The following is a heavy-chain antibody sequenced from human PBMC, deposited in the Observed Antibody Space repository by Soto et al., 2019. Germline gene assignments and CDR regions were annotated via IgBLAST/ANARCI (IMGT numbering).Heavy chain of an antibody. CDR3: ARDVSGKLGHDS. J-gene: IGHJ4*02. D-gene: IGHD3-10*01. CDR2: IKQDGSDK. V-gene: IGHV3-7*01. CDR1: GFTFSSFW. Sequence: QPGGSLRLSCAASGFTFSSFWMSWVRRAPGKGLEWVANIKQDGSDKNYVGSVKGRFTISRDNAKNSLYLQMNSLRVEDTAVYYCARDVSGKLGHDSWGQGTLVTVSS.